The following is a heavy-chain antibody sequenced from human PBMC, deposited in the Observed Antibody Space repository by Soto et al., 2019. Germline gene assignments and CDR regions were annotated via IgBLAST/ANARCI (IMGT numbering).Heavy chain of an antibody. CDR3: ARLGVVVKAFDI. CDR2: IYYSGST. J-gene: IGHJ3*02. CDR1: GGSISSSSYY. Sequence: SETLSLTCTVSGGSISSSSYYWGWIRQPPGKGLEWIGSIYYSGSTYYNPSLKSRVTISVDTSKNQFSLKLSSVTAADTAVYYCARLGVVVKAFDIWGQATMVTVSS. V-gene: IGHV4-39*01. D-gene: IGHD2-15*01.